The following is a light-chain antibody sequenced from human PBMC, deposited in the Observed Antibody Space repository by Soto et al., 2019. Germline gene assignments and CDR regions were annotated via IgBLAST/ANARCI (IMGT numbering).Light chain of an antibody. CDR1: QSISNH. V-gene: IGKV1-39*01. CDR2: AAS. CDR3: QQSYSSPPT. Sequence: IQMTQSPSSLSASVEDRVIITCRASQSISNHLNWYQRKPGKAPKLLIFAASSLQSGVPSRFSGSRSGPDFTLTISSLQPEDFATYYCQQSYSSPPTFGQGTKVDI. J-gene: IGKJ1*01.